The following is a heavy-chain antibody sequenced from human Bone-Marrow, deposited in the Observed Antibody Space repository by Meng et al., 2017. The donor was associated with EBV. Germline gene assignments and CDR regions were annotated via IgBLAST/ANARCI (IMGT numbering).Heavy chain of an antibody. CDR1: GYSFTSYA. Sequence: QVHLVESGSELKKPGASVKISCNASGYSFTSYAMNWVLQAPGQGLEWMGWINTNTGNPTYAQGFTGRFVFSLDTSVSTAYLQISSLKAEDTAVYYCARGVLGMVYYFDYWGQGTLVTVSS. J-gene: IGHJ4*02. D-gene: IGHD3-10*01. V-gene: IGHV7-4-1*02. CDR3: ARGVLGMVYYFDY. CDR2: INTNTGNP.